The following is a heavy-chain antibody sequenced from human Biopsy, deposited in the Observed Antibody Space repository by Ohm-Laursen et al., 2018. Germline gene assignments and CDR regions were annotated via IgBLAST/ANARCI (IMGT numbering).Heavy chain of an antibody. V-gene: IGHV1-69*04. J-gene: IGHJ4*02. CDR2: IIPMLDVA. CDR3: AIYGGTEPEGD. CDR1: GGSFSTYA. D-gene: IGHD3-16*01. Sequence: SSVKVSCKASGGSFSTYAVSLVRQAPGQGLEWMGKIIPMLDVANYAQKFQGRVTITADKLTSTAYMELASLRSEDAAVYYCAIYGGTEPEGDWGQGTLVTVSS.